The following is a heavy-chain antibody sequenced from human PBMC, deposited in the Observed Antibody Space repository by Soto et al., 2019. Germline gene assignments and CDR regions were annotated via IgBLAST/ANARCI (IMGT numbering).Heavy chain of an antibody. V-gene: IGHV1-8*01. Sequence: ASVTVSCKASGYTFTSYDINWVRQATGQGLEWMGWMNPNSGNTGYAQKFQGRVTMTRNTSISTAYMELSSLRSEDTAVYYCARGAPGSRELDYWGQGTLVTVSS. D-gene: IGHD3-10*01. CDR1: GYTFTSYD. J-gene: IGHJ4*02. CDR2: MNPNSGNT. CDR3: ARGAPGSRELDY.